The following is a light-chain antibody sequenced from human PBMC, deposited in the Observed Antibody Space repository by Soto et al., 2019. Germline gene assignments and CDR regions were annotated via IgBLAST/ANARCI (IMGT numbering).Light chain of an antibody. Sequence: DIQITQSPSSLSASVGDIVTITCRASQSISSYLNWYQQKPGKAPKLLIYAASSLQSGVPSRFSGSGSGTDFTLTISSLQPEDFATYYCQQSYSTPITFGQGTR. CDR2: AAS. CDR1: QSISSY. V-gene: IGKV1-39*01. J-gene: IGKJ5*01. CDR3: QQSYSTPIT.